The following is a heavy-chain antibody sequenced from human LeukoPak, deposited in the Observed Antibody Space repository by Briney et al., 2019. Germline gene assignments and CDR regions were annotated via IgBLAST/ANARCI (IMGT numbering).Heavy chain of an antibody. CDR2: IYSSRTI. J-gene: IGHJ5*02. D-gene: IGHD3-10*01. CDR1: GGSISSYY. V-gene: IGHV4-4*07. CDR3: TRDSGTTGEVKFDP. Sequence: RSSETLSLTCSVSGGSISSYYWSWIRQPAGKGLEWIGRIYSSRTITYNPSLQSRVTMSVDTSKNEFSLKMSSVTAADTAVYYCTRDSGTTGEVKFDPWGQGTLVAVSS.